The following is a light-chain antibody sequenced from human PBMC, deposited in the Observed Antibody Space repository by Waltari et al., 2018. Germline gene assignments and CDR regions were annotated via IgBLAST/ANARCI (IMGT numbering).Light chain of an antibody. CDR1: NSNLGSST. CDR2: SNE. Sequence: QSVLTQPPSASGAPGQRVTISRSGSNSNLGSSTVNWYQQVPGTAPRLLIYSNEQRPSGVPDRFSGSKSGTSASLAISGLQSEDEADYYCATWDARLTNVLFGGGTKVTVL. CDR3: ATWDARLTNVL. V-gene: IGLV1-44*01. J-gene: IGLJ3*02.